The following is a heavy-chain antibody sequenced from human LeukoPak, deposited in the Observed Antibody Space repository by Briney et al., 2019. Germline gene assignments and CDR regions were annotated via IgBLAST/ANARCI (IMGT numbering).Heavy chain of an antibody. CDR1: GDSVSSNSAA. CDR3: ARDLGIAARPDFGAVDY. Sequence: KTSQTLSLTCAISGDSVSSNSAAWNWIRQSPSRGLEWLGRTYYRSKWYNDYAVSVKSRITINPDTSKNQFSLQLNSVTPEDTAVYYCARDLGIAARPDFGAVDYWGQGTLVTVSS. V-gene: IGHV6-1*01. CDR2: TYYRSKWYN. D-gene: IGHD6-6*01. J-gene: IGHJ4*02.